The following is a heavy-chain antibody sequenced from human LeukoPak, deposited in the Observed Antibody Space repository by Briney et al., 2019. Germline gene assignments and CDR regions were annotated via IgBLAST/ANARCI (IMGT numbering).Heavy chain of an antibody. CDR3: ARDEVSTYDSSGYYGY. J-gene: IGHJ4*02. V-gene: IGHV3-30*04. Sequence: PGRSLRLSCAASGFTFSSYAMHWVRQAPGKGLEWVAVISYDGSNKYYADSVKGRFTIPRDNSKNTLYLQMNSLRAEDTAVYYCARDEVSTYDSSGYYGYWGQGTLVTVSS. CDR1: GFTFSSYA. CDR2: ISYDGSNK. D-gene: IGHD3-22*01.